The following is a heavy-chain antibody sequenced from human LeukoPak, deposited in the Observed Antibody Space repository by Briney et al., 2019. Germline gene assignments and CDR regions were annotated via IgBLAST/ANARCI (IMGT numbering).Heavy chain of an antibody. CDR2: ITNNGGST. CDR3: ARGLYDYAFQH. V-gene: IGHV3-64*01. Sequence: SCKASGYTFTSYYMHWARQAPGKGLEYISAITNNGGSTYYANSVKGRFTISRDNSKNTLYLQMGSLRAEDMAVYYCARGLYDYAFQHWGQGTLVTVSS. CDR1: GYTFTSYY. D-gene: IGHD4-17*01. J-gene: IGHJ1*01.